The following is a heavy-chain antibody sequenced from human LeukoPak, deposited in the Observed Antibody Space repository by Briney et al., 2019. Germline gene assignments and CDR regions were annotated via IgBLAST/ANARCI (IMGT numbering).Heavy chain of an antibody. J-gene: IGHJ6*03. Sequence: GGSLRLSCAASGFTLSSYGMSWVRQAPGKGLEWVSYISSSGSTIYYADSVKGRFTISRDNAKNSLYLQMNSLRAEDTAVYYCARSRGYYYYYMDVWGKGTTVTISS. V-gene: IGHV3-48*04. CDR3: ARSRGYYYYYMDV. CDR1: GFTLSSYG. CDR2: ISSSGSTI.